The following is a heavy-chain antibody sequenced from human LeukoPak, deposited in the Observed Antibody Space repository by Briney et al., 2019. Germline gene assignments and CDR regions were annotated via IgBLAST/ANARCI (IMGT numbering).Heavy chain of an antibody. CDR3: AIDSSGLVDY. CDR2: ISSSSSYI. CDR1: GFTFSSYS. V-gene: IGHV3-21*01. J-gene: IGHJ4*02. Sequence: GGSLRLSCAASGFTFSSYSMNWVRQAPGKGLEWVSSISSSSSYIYYADSVKGRFTISRDNAENSLYLQMNSLRAEDTAVYYCAIDSSGLVDYWGQGTLVTVSS. D-gene: IGHD3-22*01.